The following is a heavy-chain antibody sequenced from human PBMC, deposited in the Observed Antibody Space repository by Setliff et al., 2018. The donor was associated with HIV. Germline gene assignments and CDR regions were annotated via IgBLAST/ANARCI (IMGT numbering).Heavy chain of an antibody. CDR2: IYNSAST. CDR1: GDSISTDY. Sequence: PSETLSLTCTVSGDSISTDYWTWIRQPPGKGLEWIGYIYNSASTSYNPSLKSRVTISIDTSKNHFSLKLSSVTAADTAVYFCAGDYAGSGRPFDYWGQGTLVTVSS. V-gene: IGHV4-4*09. CDR3: AGDYAGSGRPFDY. D-gene: IGHD4-17*01. J-gene: IGHJ4*02.